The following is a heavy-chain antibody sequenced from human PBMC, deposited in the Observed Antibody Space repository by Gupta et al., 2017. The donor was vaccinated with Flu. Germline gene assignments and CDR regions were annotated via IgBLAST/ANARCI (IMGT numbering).Heavy chain of an antibody. V-gene: IGHV1-69*06. CDR2: FIPRFGTT. D-gene: IGHD6-13*01. J-gene: IGHJ5*02. CDR3: ARDQSVVAALQASDTWFDP. Sequence: TWVRQAPGQGLEWMGGFIPRFGTTNYAQKFRDRFTITADISASTVYMELSTLRVEDTAIYSCARDQSVVAALQASDTWFDPWGQGTLVTVSS.